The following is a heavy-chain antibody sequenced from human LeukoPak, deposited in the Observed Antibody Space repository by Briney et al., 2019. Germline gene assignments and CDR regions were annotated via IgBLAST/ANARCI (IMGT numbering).Heavy chain of an antibody. D-gene: IGHD3-10*01. J-gene: IGHJ2*01. V-gene: IGHV3-23*01. CDR3: AKGPRKTLIRGDWYFDL. CDR1: GFSFSSYA. Sequence: GGFLRLSCAASGFSFSSYAMSWVRQTPGKGLEWVSSTGGSGGSTHYTDSVKGRFTISRDNSKSTLYLQMNSLRAEDTAVYYCAKGPRKTLIRGDWYFDLWGRGTLVTVSS. CDR2: TGGSGGST.